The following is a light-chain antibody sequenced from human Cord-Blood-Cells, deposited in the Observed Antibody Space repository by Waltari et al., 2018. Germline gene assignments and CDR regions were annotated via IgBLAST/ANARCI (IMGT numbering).Light chain of an antibody. J-gene: IGKJ1*01. V-gene: IGKV1-39*01. CDR1: QSISSY. CDR3: QQSYSTPRT. Sequence: DIQMTQSPSSLSASVVDRVPITCRASQSISSYLNWYQQKPGKAPKLLIYAASSLQSGVPSRCSGSGSGTDFTLTISSLQPEDFATYYCQQSYSTPRTFGQGTKVEIK. CDR2: AAS.